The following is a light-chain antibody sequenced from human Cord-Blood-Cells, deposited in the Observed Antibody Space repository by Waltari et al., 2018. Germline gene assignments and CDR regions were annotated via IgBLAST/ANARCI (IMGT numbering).Light chain of an antibody. CDR3: QQYGSSPWT. CDR1: QSVSSSY. V-gene: IGKV3-20*01. J-gene: IGKJ1*01. Sequence: TVLTPSPGTLSFSPGERSSQSVSSSYLAWYQQKPGQAPRLLIYGASSRATGIPDRFSGSGSGTDFTLTISRLEPEDFAVYYCQQYGSSPWTFGQGTKVEIK. CDR2: GAS.